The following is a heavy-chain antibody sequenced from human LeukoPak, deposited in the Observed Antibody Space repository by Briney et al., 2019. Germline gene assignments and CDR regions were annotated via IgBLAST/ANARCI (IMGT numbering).Heavy chain of an antibody. CDR1: GASINNYY. V-gene: IGHV4-59*08. CDR2: IYYSGST. D-gene: IGHD2-2*01. CDR3: ARRDYCSSTSCPGSAFDI. Sequence: SETLSLTCTVSGASINNYYWSWIRQPPGEGLEWIGYIYYSGSTKYNPSLKSRVTISVDTSKNQFSLKLSSVTAADTAVYYCARRDYCSSTSCPGSAFDIWGQGTMVTVSS. J-gene: IGHJ3*02.